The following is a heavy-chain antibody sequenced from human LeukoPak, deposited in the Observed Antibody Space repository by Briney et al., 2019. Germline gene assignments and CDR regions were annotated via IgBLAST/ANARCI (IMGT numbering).Heavy chain of an antibody. J-gene: IGHJ4*02. Sequence: GGSLRLSCAASGFTFSDYYMSWIRQAPGKGLEWVSYISSSGSTIYYADSVKGRFTISRDNAKNSLYLQMNSLRAEDTAVYYCARDRHYYDISGGGVDYWGQGTLVTVSS. CDR1: GFTFSDYY. D-gene: IGHD3-22*01. CDR3: ARDRHYYDISGGGVDY. V-gene: IGHV3-11*04. CDR2: ISSSGSTI.